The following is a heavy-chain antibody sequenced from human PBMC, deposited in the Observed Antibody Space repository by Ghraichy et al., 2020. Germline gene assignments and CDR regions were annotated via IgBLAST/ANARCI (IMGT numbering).Heavy chain of an antibody. CDR3: ARGLVPAAIWAWFDP. V-gene: IGHV4-34*01. CDR2: INHSGST. J-gene: IGHJ5*02. Sequence: SETLSLTCAVYGGSFSGYYWSWIRQPPGKGLEWIGEINHSGSTNYNPSLKSRVTISVDTSKNQFSLKLSSVTAADTAVYYCARGLVPAAIWAWFDPWGQGTLVTVSS. D-gene: IGHD2-2*01. CDR1: GGSFSGYY.